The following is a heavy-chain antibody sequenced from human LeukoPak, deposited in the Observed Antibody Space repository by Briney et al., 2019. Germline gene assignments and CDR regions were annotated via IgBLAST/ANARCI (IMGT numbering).Heavy chain of an antibody. CDR1: GYSFTSYW. D-gene: IGHD4-17*01. V-gene: IGHV5-51*01. Sequence: GESLKISCKGSGYSFTSYWIGWVRQMPGKGLEWMGIIYPGDSDTRYSPSFQGQVTISADKSISTAYLQWSSLKASDTAMYYCARHANDYGDMYYYYMDVWGKGTTVTVSS. J-gene: IGHJ6*03. CDR3: ARHANDYGDMYYYYMDV. CDR2: IYPGDSDT.